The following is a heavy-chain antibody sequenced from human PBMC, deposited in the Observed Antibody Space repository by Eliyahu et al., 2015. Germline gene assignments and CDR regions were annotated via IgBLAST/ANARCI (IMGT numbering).Heavy chain of an antibody. CDR2: ILWNDDK. V-gene: IGHV2-5*01. Sequence: QITLKESGPTLVKPTQTLTLTCTFSGFSLTTSGMSVGWIRQPPGKAPEWPAFILWNDDKRYSPSLKNRLTITKDTSKNQVVLTMTNMDPADTATYYCTHSQITVLRGFDLIEAEYYYGMDVWGQGTTVTVSS. J-gene: IGHJ6*02. D-gene: IGHD3-10*01. CDR1: GFSLTTSGMS. CDR3: THSQITVLRGFDLIEAEYYYGMDV.